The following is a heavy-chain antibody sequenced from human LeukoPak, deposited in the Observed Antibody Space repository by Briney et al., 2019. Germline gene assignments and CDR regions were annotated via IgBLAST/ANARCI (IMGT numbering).Heavy chain of an antibody. V-gene: IGHV1-69*13. CDR1: GGTFSSYA. D-gene: IGHD2-2*01. CDR2: IIPILGTA. Sequence: SVKVSCKASGGTFSSYAISWVRQAPGQGLEWMGGIIPILGTANYAQQFQGRVTITADESTSTAYMELSSLRSEDTAVYYCARVGCSSTSCYEVEDYWGQGTLVTVSS. CDR3: ARVGCSSTSCYEVEDY. J-gene: IGHJ4*02.